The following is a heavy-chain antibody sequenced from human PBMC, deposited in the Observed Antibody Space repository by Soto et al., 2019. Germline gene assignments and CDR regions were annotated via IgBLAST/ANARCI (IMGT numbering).Heavy chain of an antibody. Sequence: WGVLRHPRGAAWGEFVVLGIRRVRQGFGERVGGGGRVRNKAGNYATAYAESVKGRFTISRDDSKNTTYLQISSLKTEDTAVYYCTRHRIIWANHMTTVISNDGFDIWGQGTMVTVSS. CDR3: TRHRIIWANHMTTVISNDGFDI. J-gene: IGHJ3*02. CDR2: VRNKAGNYAT. V-gene: IGHV3-73*01. CDR1: WGEFVVLG. D-gene: IGHD4-17*01.